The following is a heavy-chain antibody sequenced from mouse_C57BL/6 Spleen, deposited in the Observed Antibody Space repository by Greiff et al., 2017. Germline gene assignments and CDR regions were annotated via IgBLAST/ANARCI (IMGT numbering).Heavy chain of an antibody. CDR1: GFTFSDYY. Sequence: EVKLVESEGGLVQPGSSMKLSCTASGFTFSDYYMAWVRQVPEKGLEWVANINYDGSSTYYLDSLKSRFIISRDNAKNILYLQMSSLKSEDTATYYCARKTTAGYFDVWGTGTTVTVSS. V-gene: IGHV5-16*01. J-gene: IGHJ1*03. D-gene: IGHD1-2*01. CDR3: ARKTTAGYFDV. CDR2: INYDGSST.